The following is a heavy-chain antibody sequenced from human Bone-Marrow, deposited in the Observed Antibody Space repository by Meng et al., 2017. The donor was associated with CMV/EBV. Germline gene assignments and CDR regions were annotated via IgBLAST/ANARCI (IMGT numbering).Heavy chain of an antibody. CDR3: ARDSWKLEPRGSYYFDY. CDR1: GFTFSSYS. CDR2: ISSSSSYI. V-gene: IGHV3-21*01. D-gene: IGHD1-1*01. J-gene: IGHJ4*02. Sequence: GESLKISCAASGFTFSSYSMNWVRQAPGKGLEWVSSISSSSSYIYYADSVKGRFTISRDNAKNSLYLQMNSLRAEDTAVYYCARDSWKLEPRGSYYFDYWGQGTLVTASS.